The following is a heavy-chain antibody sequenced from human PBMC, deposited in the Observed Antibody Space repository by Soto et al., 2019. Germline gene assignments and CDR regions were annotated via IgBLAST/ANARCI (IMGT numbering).Heavy chain of an antibody. CDR1: GGSISSGGYS. Sequence: TLSLTCAVSGGSISSGGYSWSWIRQPPGKGLEWIGYIYYSGSTYYNPSLKSRVTISVDTSKNQFSLKLSSVTAADTAVYYCARLGNRQQLDYWGQGTLVTVSS. CDR2: IYYSGST. V-gene: IGHV4-30-2*03. D-gene: IGHD6-13*01. CDR3: ARLGNRQQLDY. J-gene: IGHJ4*02.